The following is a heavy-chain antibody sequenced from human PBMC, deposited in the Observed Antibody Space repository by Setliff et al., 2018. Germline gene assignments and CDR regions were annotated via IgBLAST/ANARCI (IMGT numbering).Heavy chain of an antibody. V-gene: IGHV5-51*01. CDR1: GYSFTSYW. CDR3: ARHHPPGIAVAGTLDY. D-gene: IGHD6-19*01. CDR2: IYPGDSDT. Sequence: GESLKISCKGSGYSFTSYWIGWVRQMPGKGLEWMGIIYPGDSDTRYSPSLQGQVTISADKSISTAYLQWSSLKASDTAMYYCARHHPPGIAVAGTLDYWGQGTLVTVSS. J-gene: IGHJ4*02.